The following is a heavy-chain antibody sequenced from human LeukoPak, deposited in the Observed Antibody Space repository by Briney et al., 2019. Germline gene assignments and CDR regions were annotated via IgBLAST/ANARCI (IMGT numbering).Heavy chain of an antibody. V-gene: IGHV1-69*13. J-gene: IGHJ4*02. D-gene: IGHD3-3*01. CDR2: IIPIFDTA. CDR1: GGTFSSYA. CDR3: ARAKSITNFWSTDQYLDY. Sequence: SVKVSCKASGGTFSSYAISWVRQAPGQGLEWMGGIIPIFDTANYAQKFQGRVTITADESTSTAYMELSSLRSEDTAVYYCARAKSITNFWSTDQYLDYWGQGTLVTVSS.